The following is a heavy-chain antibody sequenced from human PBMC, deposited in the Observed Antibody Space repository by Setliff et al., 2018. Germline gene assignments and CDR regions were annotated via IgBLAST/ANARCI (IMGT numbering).Heavy chain of an antibody. CDR1: GFTFSSYA. V-gene: IGHV3-23*01. D-gene: IGHD6-13*01. CDR2: ISGSGSST. Sequence: GGSLRLSCAASGFTFSSYAMSWVRQAPGKGLEWVSAISGSGSSTYYADSVKGRFTISRDNSKNTLYLQMNSLRAEDTAVYYCAKEYSSSWSYNWFDPWGQGTLVTVSS. CDR3: AKEYSSSWSYNWFDP. J-gene: IGHJ5*02.